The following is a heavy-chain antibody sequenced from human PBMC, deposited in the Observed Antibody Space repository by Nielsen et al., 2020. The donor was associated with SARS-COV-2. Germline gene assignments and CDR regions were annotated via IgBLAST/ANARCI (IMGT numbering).Heavy chain of an antibody. CDR1: GYTFTGYY. V-gene: IGHV1-2*02. D-gene: IGHD6-19*01. J-gene: IGHJ4*02. Sequence: ASVKVSSKASGYTFTGYYMHWVRQAPGQGLEWMGWINPNSGGTNYAQKFQGRVTMTRDTSISTAYMELSRLRSDDTAVYYCAGDVGGDRYSSGYWGQGTLVTVSS. CDR2: INPNSGGT. CDR3: AGDVGGDRYSSGY.